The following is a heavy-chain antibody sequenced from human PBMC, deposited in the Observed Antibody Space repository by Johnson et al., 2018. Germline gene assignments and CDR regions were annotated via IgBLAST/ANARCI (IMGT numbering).Heavy chain of an antibody. CDR2: IVVGDT. D-gene: IGHD1-14*01. CDR1: GFTFRIHA. CDR3: ASQPGGTQH. V-gene: IGHV3-23*04. J-gene: IGHJ1*01. Sequence: VQLVESGGGLVQPGGSLRLSCAASGFTFRIHAMTWVRPAPGKGLEWVSSIVVGDTYYAVSVKGRFTISRDNAKNSLYLQMNSQGEEDTAVYYCASQPGGTQHWGQGTLVTVSS.